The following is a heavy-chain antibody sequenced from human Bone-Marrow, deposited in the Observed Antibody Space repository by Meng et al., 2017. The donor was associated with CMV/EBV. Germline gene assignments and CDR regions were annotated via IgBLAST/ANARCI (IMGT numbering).Heavy chain of an antibody. J-gene: IGHJ4*02. D-gene: IGHD6-19*01. CDR2: IRYDGSNK. CDR1: GFTFSSYG. CDR3: NQWLVQRGFDY. V-gene: IGHV3-30*02. Sequence: GESLKISCAASGFTFSSYGMHWVRQAPGKGLEWVAFIRYDGSNKYYADSVKGRFTISRDNSKNTLYLQMNSLRAEDTAVYYCNQWLVQRGFDYWARGTLATFPS.